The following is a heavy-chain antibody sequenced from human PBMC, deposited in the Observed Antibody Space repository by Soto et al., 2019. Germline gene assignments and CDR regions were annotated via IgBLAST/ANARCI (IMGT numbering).Heavy chain of an antibody. D-gene: IGHD6-13*01. V-gene: IGHV3-9*01. Sequence: GGSLRLSCAASGFTFDDYAMHWVRQAPGKGLEWVSGISWNSGSIGYADSVKGRFTISRDNAKNSLYLQMNSLRAEDTALYYCAKGQQLEIELYYFDYWGQGTLVTVSS. CDR2: ISWNSGSI. CDR1: GFTFDDYA. J-gene: IGHJ4*02. CDR3: AKGQQLEIELYYFDY.